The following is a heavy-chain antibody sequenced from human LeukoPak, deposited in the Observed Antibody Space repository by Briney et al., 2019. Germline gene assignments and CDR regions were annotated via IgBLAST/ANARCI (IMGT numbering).Heavy chain of an antibody. CDR3: ARGGRSYDSHGKFDP. V-gene: IGHV4-4*07. J-gene: IGHJ5*02. CDR2: IYSSGSS. D-gene: IGHD5-18*01. CDR1: GGSISSHY. Sequence: SETLSLTCTVPGGSISSHYWSWVRQPAGKGLEWIGRIYSSGSSTYNPSLKSRVTMSVDTSRKQISLQVRSVTAADTAVYYCARGGRSYDSHGKFDPWGQGTLVTVSS.